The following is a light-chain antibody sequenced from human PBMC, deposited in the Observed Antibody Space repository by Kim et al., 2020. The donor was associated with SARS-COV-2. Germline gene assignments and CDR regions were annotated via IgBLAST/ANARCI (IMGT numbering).Light chain of an antibody. CDR2: NNN. J-gene: IGLJ1*01. CDR1: TSNIGSNT. Sequence: LTQPPSASGTPGQRVTISCSGSTSNIGSNTVNWYQQLPGTAPKLLIYNNNQRPSGVPDRFSGSKSGTSASLAISGLQSEDETDYYCAAWDDSLNGRYVFGTGTKVTVL. V-gene: IGLV1-44*01. CDR3: AAWDDSLNGRYV.